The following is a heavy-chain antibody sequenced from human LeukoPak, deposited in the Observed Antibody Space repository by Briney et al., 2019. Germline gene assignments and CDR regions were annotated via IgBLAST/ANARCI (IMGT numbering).Heavy chain of an antibody. CDR3: AGALWYYDFWSGWDV. V-gene: IGHV3-21*01. Sequence: GGSLRLSCAASGFTFSSYSMNWVRQAPGKGLEWVSSISSSSSYIYYADSVKGRFTISRDNAKNSLYLQMNSLRAEDTAVYYCAGALWYYDFWSGWDVWGKGTTVTVSS. CDR1: GFTFSSYS. D-gene: IGHD3-3*01. J-gene: IGHJ6*04. CDR2: ISSSSSYI.